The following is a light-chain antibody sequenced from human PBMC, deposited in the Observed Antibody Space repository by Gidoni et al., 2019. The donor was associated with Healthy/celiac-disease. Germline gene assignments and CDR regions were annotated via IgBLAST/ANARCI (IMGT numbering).Light chain of an antibody. J-gene: IGLJ2*01. Sequence: QSVLTQPPSASGTPGQGVTIPCSGSNSNSGSNTVTWYPQLPGTAPKLLIYSNNQRPSGVPDRFSGSKSGTSASLAISGLQSEDEADYYCAAWDDSLNGVVFGGGTKLTVL. V-gene: IGLV1-44*01. CDR3: AAWDDSLNGVV. CDR2: SNN. CDR1: NSNSGSNT.